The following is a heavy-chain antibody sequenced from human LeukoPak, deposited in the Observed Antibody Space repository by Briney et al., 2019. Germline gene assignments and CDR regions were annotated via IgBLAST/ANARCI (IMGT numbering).Heavy chain of an antibody. CDR2: ICYSGSS. D-gene: IGHD2-15*01. Sequence: SETLSLTCKVPGGSISNSSPCWGWIRQPPREGLEWIGSICYSGSSYYNPSLKSRVTISVDTSKNQFSLTLSSVTAADTAVYYCARVCSGGTCSDFWGQGTLVTISS. J-gene: IGHJ4*02. CDR1: GGSISNSSPC. CDR3: ARVCSGGTCSDF. V-gene: IGHV4-39*01.